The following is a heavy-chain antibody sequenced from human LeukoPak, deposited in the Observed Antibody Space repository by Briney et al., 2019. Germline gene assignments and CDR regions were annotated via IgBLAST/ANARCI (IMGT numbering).Heavy chain of an antibody. CDR3: ARDRELDYGMDA. Sequence: GGSLRLSCAASGFTVSSNYMSWVRQAPGKGLEWVSVIYSGGSTYYADSVKGRFTISRDNSKNTLYLQMNSLRAEDTAVYYCARDRELDYGMDAWGQGTTVTVSS. V-gene: IGHV3-66*01. D-gene: IGHD1-26*01. J-gene: IGHJ6*02. CDR2: IYSGGST. CDR1: GFTVSSNY.